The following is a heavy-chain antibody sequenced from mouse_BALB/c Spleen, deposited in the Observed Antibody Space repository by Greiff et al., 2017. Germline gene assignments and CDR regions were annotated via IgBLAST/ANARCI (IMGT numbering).Heavy chain of an antibody. J-gene: IGHJ3*01. CDR1: GYTFTSYV. CDR2: INPYNDGT. Sequence: EVKLMESGPELVKPGASVKMSCKASGYTFTSYVMHWVKQKPGQGLEWIGYINPYNDGTKYNEKFKGKATLTSDKSSSTAYMELSSLTSEDSAVYYCARDGFAYWGQGTLVTVSA. CDR3: ARDGFAY. V-gene: IGHV1-14*01.